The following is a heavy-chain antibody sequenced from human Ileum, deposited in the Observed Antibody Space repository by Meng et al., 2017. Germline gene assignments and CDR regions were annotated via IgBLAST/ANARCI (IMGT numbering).Heavy chain of an antibody. D-gene: IGHD3-10*01. CDR1: GSTFSDYW. V-gene: IGHV3-7*01. J-gene: IGHJ4*02. CDR2: INQEGDKI. CDR3: ARDYGRAGDY. Sequence: GEPPKTSCAVSGSTFSDYWMSWVRQPPGKGLEWVACINQEGDKIYYVDSVKGRFTISRDNAKNSMYLEMNTLRDEDTALYYCARDYGRAGDYWGQGTLVTVSS.